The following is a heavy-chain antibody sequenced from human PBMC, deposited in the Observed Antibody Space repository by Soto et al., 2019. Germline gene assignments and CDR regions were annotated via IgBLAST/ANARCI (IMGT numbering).Heavy chain of an antibody. D-gene: IGHD1-26*01. V-gene: IGHV1-18*01. Sequence: QVQLVQSGAEVKKPGASVKVSCKASGYTFTSYGISWVRQAPGQGLEWMGWISAYNGNTNYAQKIQGRVTMTTDTSTSTAYRELRSLRSDDTAGYYCASDRGSYALDYWGQGTLVTVSS. CDR3: ASDRGSYALDY. CDR1: GYTFTSYG. J-gene: IGHJ4*02. CDR2: ISAYNGNT.